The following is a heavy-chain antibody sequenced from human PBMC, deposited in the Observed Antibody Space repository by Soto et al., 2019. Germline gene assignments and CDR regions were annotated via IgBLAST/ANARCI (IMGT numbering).Heavy chain of an antibody. J-gene: IGHJ4*02. CDR3: AKDDPVVPAAMIY. CDR2: ISYDGSIK. V-gene: IGHV3-30-3*01. D-gene: IGHD2-2*01. Sequence: GGSLRLSCAASGFTFSISAMHWVRQAPDKGLEWVAVISYDGSIKYYADSVKGRFTISRDNSKNTLYLQMNSLTVDDTAVYYCAKDDPVVPAAMIYWGQGTLVTVSS. CDR1: GFTFSISA.